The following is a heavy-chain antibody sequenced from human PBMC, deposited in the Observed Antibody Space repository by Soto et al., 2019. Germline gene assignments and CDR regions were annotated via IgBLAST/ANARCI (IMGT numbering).Heavy chain of an antibody. CDR3: ARHNYGSGSTYFDY. CDR2: IYYSGST. V-gene: IGHV4-59*08. J-gene: IGHJ4*02. Sequence: QVQLQESGPGLVKPSETLALTCTVSGGSISSYYWSWIRQPPGKGLEWIGYIYYSGSTNNNPSLKSRVTVSVDTSKNQFDLALNSMTAADTAVYYCARHNYGSGSTYFDYWGQGTLVTVSS. CDR1: GGSISSYY. D-gene: IGHD3-10*01.